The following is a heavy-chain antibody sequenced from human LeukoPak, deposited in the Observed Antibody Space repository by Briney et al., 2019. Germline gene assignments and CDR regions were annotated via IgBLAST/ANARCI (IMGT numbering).Heavy chain of an antibody. V-gene: IGHV5-51*07. CDR1: GYSFPSHW. J-gene: IGHJ4*02. CDR3: ARQDDILTGYSG. Sequence: GESLKISCQASGYSFPSHWIGWVHQMPGKGLEWMGIIYPGDSDTRYSPSFQGRITISADKSISTAYLQWSSLKAPDTAMYYCARQDDILTGYSGWGQGTLVTVSS. D-gene: IGHD3-9*01. CDR2: IYPGDSDT.